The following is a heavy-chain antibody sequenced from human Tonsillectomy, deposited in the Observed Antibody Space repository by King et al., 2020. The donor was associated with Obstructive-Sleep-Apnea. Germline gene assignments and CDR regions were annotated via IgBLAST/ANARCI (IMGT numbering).Heavy chain of an antibody. CDR2: IYHSGTT. Sequence: VQLQESGPGLVQPSGTLSLTCAVSGGSINNNNWWSWVRQPPGKGLEWIGEIYHSGTTKYNPSLKSRVTISVDKSKNQFPLRLSSVTAADTAVYYCAGVHDIRYSSGWYVDDWGQGTLVTVSS. D-gene: IGHD6-19*01. CDR1: GGSINNNNW. V-gene: IGHV4-4*02. CDR3: AGVHDIRYSSGWYVDD. J-gene: IGHJ4*02.